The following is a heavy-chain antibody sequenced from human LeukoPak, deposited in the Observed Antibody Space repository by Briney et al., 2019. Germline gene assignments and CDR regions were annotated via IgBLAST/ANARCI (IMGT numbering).Heavy chain of an antibody. CDR1: GYTFTSYY. V-gene: IGHV1-46*01. D-gene: IGHD3-22*01. J-gene: IGHJ4*02. Sequence: GASVKVSCKASGYTFTSYYMHWVRQAPGQGFEWMGIINPSGGSTSYAQKFQGRVTMTRDTSTSTVYMELSSLRSGDTAVYYCARDLASSGYYWDWGQGTLVTVSS. CDR3: ARDLASSGYYWD. CDR2: INPSGGST.